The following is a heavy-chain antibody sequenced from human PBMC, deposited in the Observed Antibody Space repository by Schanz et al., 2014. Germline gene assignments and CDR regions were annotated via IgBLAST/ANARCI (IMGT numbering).Heavy chain of an antibody. CDR1: GFTFSTYY. CDR3: AKDFFIGVARGVIISHDAIDI. V-gene: IGHV3-21*02. D-gene: IGHD3-10*01. J-gene: IGHJ3*02. CDR2: ISSSSSYI. Sequence: EAQLLESGGGLVQPGGSLRLSCAASGFTFSTYYMNWVRQAPGKGLEWVSSISSSSSYISYADSVKGRFTISRDNSNNTVLLQMNSLRAEDTAVYYCAKDFFIGVARGVIISHDAIDIWGQGTKVTVSS.